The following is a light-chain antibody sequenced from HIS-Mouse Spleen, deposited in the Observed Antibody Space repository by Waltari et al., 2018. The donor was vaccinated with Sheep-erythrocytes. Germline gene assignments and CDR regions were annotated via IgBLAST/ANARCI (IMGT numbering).Light chain of an antibody. J-gene: IGKJ4*02. V-gene: IGKV1-12*01. Sequence: DIQMTQSPSSVSASVGDRVTITCRASQGISSWLAWYQQKPGKAPKLLIYAASSLQSGVPDRFSGSKSGNTASLTISGLQAEDEADYYCCSYAGSYTFWVFGGGTK. CDR3: CSYAGSYTFWV. CDR2: AAS. CDR1: QGISSW.